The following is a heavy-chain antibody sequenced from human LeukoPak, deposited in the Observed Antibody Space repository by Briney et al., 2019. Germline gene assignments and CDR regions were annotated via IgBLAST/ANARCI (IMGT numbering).Heavy chain of an antibody. J-gene: IGHJ3*02. Sequence: PSETLSLTCTVSGGSISSSSYYWGWIRQPPGKGLEWIGSICYSGSTYYNPSLKSRVTISVDTSKNQFSLKLSSVTAADTAVYYCARDWIVVHAFDIWGQGTMVAVSS. CDR2: ICYSGST. D-gene: IGHD2-15*01. CDR1: GGSISSSSYY. CDR3: ARDWIVVHAFDI. V-gene: IGHV4-39*07.